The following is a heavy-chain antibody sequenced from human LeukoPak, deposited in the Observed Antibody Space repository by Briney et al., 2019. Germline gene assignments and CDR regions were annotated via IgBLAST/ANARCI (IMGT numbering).Heavy chain of an antibody. Sequence: SGTLSLTCTVSGGSIISSSYYWGWIRQPPGKGLEWIGNIYYSGSTYYNPSLKSRVTISVDTSKNQFSLKLTSVTAADTAVYYCARRCRSSLSSSSVGWFDPWGQGTLVTVSS. V-gene: IGHV4-39*01. J-gene: IGHJ5*02. CDR3: ARRCRSSLSSSSVGWFDP. CDR2: IYYSGST. CDR1: GGSIISSSYY. D-gene: IGHD6-6*01.